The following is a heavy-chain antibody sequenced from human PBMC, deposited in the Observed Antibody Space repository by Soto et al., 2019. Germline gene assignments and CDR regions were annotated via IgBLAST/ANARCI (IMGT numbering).Heavy chain of an antibody. Sequence: QVQLVQSGAEVKKPGASVKVSCKTSGYTFTNYDINWVRQATGQGPEWLGWMNPYSGNTGYAQKFKGRVTMTRDTSINTAYMELSSLRSEDTAVYYCARIGRATAPHWGQGTLVTVSS. D-gene: IGHD5-12*01. CDR2: MNPYSGNT. CDR3: ARIGRATAPH. J-gene: IGHJ4*02. V-gene: IGHV1-8*01. CDR1: GYTFTNYD.